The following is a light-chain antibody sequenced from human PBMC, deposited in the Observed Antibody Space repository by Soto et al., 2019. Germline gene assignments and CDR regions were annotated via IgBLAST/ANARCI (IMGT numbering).Light chain of an antibody. V-gene: IGKV1-12*01. CDR2: AAI. CDR3: QQGNSFPLT. CDR1: QAIDSW. J-gene: IGKJ4*01. Sequence: DIQMTQSPSSVSASIGDRVTITCRASQAIDSWLAWFQQKPGEAPRLLIYAAISLHSGVPSRFSGAGSGPEFTLTIRSLQPEDFATYLCQQGNSFPLTFGGGTKVEIK.